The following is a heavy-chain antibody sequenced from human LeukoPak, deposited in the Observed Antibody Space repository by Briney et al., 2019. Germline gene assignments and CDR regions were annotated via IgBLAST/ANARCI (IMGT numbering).Heavy chain of an antibody. D-gene: IGHD2-15*01. CDR3: VRHGGGYCSGGSCYVDY. J-gene: IGHJ4*02. CDR2: IYYSGST. V-gene: IGHV4-39*01. Sequence: SETLSLTCTVSGGSISSSSYYWGWIRQPPGKGLEWIGSIYYSGSTYYNPSLKSRDTISVDTSKNQFSLKVTSATAADTAVYYCVRHGGGYCSGGSCYVDYWGQGTLVTVSS. CDR1: GGSISSSSYY.